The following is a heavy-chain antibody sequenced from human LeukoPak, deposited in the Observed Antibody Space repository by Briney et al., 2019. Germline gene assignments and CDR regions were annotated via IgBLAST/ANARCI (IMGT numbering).Heavy chain of an antibody. CDR1: GYTFTSYG. V-gene: IGHV1-18*01. CDR3: ARDSAEYRRSGSFDY. CDR2: ISAYNGNT. D-gene: IGHD6-6*01. Sequence: ASVKVSCKASGYTFTSYGISWVRQAPGQGLEWMGWISAYNGNTNYAQKLQGRVTMTTDTSTSTAYMELRSLRSDDTAVYYCARDSAEYRRSGSFDYWGQGTLVTVSS. J-gene: IGHJ4*02.